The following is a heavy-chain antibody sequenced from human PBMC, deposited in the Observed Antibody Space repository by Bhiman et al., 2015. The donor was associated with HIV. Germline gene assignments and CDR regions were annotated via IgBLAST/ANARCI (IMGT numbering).Heavy chain of an antibody. J-gene: IGHJ5*02. CDR2: ISTSGNTI. CDR1: GFTFSSYE. Sequence: EVQLVESGGGLVQPGGSLKLSCAASGFTFSSYEMNWVRQAPGKGLEWVSYISTSGNTIYYADSVKGRFTISRDNAKSSLYLQMNSLRAEDTALYYCVRSSVTNWFDPWGPGNPGHRLL. CDR3: VRSSVTNWFDP. D-gene: IGHD3-22*01. V-gene: IGHV3-48*03.